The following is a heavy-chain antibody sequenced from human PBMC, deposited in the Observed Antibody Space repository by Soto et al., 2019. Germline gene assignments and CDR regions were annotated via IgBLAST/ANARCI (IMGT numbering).Heavy chain of an antibody. V-gene: IGHV1-58*02. Sequence: ASVKVSCKASGFTFTSSAMQWVRQARGQRLEWIGWIVVGSGNTNYAQKFQERVTITRDMSTSTAYMELSSLRSEDTAVYYCAAAHDDYGDYVFGDYYYGMDVWGQGTTVTVSS. CDR2: IVVGSGNT. D-gene: IGHD4-17*01. J-gene: IGHJ6*02. CDR1: GFTFTSSA. CDR3: AAAHDDYGDYVFGDYYYGMDV.